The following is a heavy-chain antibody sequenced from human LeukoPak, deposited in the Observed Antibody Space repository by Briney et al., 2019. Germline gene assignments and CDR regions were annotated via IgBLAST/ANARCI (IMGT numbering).Heavy chain of an antibody. CDR2: FDPEDVET. D-gene: IGHD1-20*01. V-gene: IGHV1-24*01. CDR1: GYTLTELS. J-gene: IGHJ4*02. Sequence: ASVKVSCKVSGYTLTELSMHWVRQAPGKGLEWMGGFDPEDVETIYAQKFQGRVTMTEDTSTDTAYMELSGLRSEDTAVYYCATKWSNFPDFDYWGQGTLVTVSS. CDR3: ATKWSNFPDFDY.